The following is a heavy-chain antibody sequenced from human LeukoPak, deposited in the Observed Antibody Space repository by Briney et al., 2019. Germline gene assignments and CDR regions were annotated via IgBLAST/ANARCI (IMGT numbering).Heavy chain of an antibody. D-gene: IGHD1-26*01. CDR2: ISSSSSTI. Sequence: GGSLRLSCAASGFTFSSYSMNWVRQAPGKGLEWVSYISSSSSTIYYADSVKGRFTISRDNAKNSLYLQMNSLRAEDTAVYYCARGHYRRELLRAVFDYWGQGTPVTVSS. CDR1: GFTFSSYS. CDR3: ARGHYRRELLRAVFDY. V-gene: IGHV3-48*01. J-gene: IGHJ4*02.